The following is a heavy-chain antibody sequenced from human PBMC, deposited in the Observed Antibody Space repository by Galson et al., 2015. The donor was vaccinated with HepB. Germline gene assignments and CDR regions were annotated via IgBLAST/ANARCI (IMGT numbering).Heavy chain of an antibody. CDR3: AKISPHDFWAFDY. CDR1: GFTFSRYW. V-gene: IGHV3-74*01. Sequence: SLRLSCAASGFTFSRYWMHWVRQAPGKGLVWVSRINSDGSSTNYADSVKGRFTISRDNAKNTPYLQMNSLRAEDTAVYYCAKISPHDFWAFDYWGQGTLVTVSS. D-gene: IGHD3-3*01. CDR2: INSDGSST. J-gene: IGHJ4*02.